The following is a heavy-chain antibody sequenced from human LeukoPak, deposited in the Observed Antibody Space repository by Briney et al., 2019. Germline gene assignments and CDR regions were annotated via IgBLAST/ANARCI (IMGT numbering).Heavy chain of an antibody. CDR2: IRHNGNT. V-gene: IGHV4-30-2*01. Sequence: SETLSLTCTVSGGSISSSAYYCSWIRQPPGKGLERVGYIRHNGNTYYNPSLKSRVTISADRSKNQFSLNLSSVTAADTAVYYCMRGGIGYDSDYWGQGTLVTVSS. D-gene: IGHD5-12*01. J-gene: IGHJ4*02. CDR3: MRGGIGYDSDY. CDR1: GGSISSSAYY.